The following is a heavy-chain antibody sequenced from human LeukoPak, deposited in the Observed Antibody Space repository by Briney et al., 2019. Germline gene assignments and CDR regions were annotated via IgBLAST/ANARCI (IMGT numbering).Heavy chain of an antibody. D-gene: IGHD3-10*01. CDR1: GGSFSGYY. J-gene: IGHJ5*02. V-gene: IGHV4-34*01. CDR2: INPSGST. CDR3: ARHRRWYYYGSGSLHNWFDP. Sequence: SETLSLTCAVYGGSFSGYYWSWIRQPTGKGLEWIGEINPSGSTNYNPSLKSRVTISVDTSKNQFSRKLSSVTAADTAVYYCARHRRWYYYGSGSLHNWFDPWGQGTLVTVSS.